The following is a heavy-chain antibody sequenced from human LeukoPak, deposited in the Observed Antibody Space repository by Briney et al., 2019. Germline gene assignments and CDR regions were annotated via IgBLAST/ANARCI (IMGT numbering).Heavy chain of an antibody. D-gene: IGHD3-16*01. CDR3: AKFEAALLGNYYMDV. CDR2: ISGGGDNT. Sequence: GGSLRLSCAASGFPFSSFAMSWVRQAPGKGLEWVSTISGGGDNTYFADSVKGRFTISRDNSKNTLFLQMVSLRAEDTAVYYCAKFEAALLGNYYMDVWGKGTTVTVSS. V-gene: IGHV3-23*01. CDR1: GFPFSSFA. J-gene: IGHJ6*03.